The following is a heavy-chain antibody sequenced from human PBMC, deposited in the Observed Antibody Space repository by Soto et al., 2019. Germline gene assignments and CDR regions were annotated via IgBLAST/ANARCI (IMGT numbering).Heavy chain of an antibody. J-gene: IGHJ6*02. CDR3: ASEYSRSSGHLYFYGMDV. Sequence: QVELVQSGAEVKKPGASVKVSCKAYGYTFTSYGISWVRQAPGQGLEWMGWISAYNGNTNYAQKLQGRVTMTTDTSMSTAYMELRSLRSDDTAVYYCASEYSRSSGHLYFYGMDVWGQGTTVTVSS. D-gene: IGHD6-6*01. V-gene: IGHV1-18*04. CDR2: ISAYNGNT. CDR1: GYTFTSYG.